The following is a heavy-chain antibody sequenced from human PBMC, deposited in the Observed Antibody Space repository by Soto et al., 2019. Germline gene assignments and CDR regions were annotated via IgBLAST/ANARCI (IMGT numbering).Heavy chain of an antibody. Sequence: SETLSLTCAVSGGSISSGGYSWSWIRQPPGKGLEWIGYIYHSGSTYYNPSLKSRVTISVDRSKNQFSLKLSSVTAADTAVYYCARVISRPCHAPRACDYRGQGTLGTGSS. CDR1: GGSISSGGYS. J-gene: IGHJ4*02. D-gene: IGHD3-3*02. CDR3: ARVISRPCHAPRACDY. CDR2: IYHSGST. V-gene: IGHV4-30-2*01.